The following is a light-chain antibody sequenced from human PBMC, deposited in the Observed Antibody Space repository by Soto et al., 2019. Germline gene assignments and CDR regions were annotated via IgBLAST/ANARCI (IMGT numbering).Light chain of an antibody. CDR1: QGINNY. Sequence: DIPITQSPSSLSASVGDRVTITCRASQGINNYVAWYQQKPGKPPKLLIYAASTLQSGVPSRFSGSGSGTDFTLTINSLQPEDVATYSCQKYSSVPVFGPGTKVDIK. CDR3: QKYSSVPV. V-gene: IGKV1-27*01. J-gene: IGKJ3*01. CDR2: AAS.